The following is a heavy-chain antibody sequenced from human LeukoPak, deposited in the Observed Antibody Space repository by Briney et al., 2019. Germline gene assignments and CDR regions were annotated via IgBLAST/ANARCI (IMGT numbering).Heavy chain of an antibody. V-gene: IGHV1-8*01. J-gene: IGHJ6*02. CDR2: MNPNNGNT. Sequence: ASVKVSCKTSGYSFTSYDINWVRRAPGQGLEWMGWMNPNNGNTGYAQRFQGRVTLTRDTSISEAYMELNSLTFADTAVYFCTRGGDFYDLMSYAMDVWGQGTTVTVSS. CDR1: GYSFTSYD. D-gene: IGHD5/OR15-5a*01. CDR3: TRGGDFYDLMSYAMDV.